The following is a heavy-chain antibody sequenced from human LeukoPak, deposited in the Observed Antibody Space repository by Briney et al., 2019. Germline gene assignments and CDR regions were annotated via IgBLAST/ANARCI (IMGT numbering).Heavy chain of an antibody. Sequence: SETLSLTCTASGGSISSYYWSWIRQPPGKGLEWIGYIYYSGSTNYNPSLKSRVTISVDTSKNQFSLKLSSVTAADTAVYYCARALPGIAAAGTFDYWGQGTLVTVSS. J-gene: IGHJ4*02. CDR2: IYYSGST. V-gene: IGHV4-59*01. CDR3: ARALPGIAAAGTFDY. D-gene: IGHD6-13*01. CDR1: GGSISSYY.